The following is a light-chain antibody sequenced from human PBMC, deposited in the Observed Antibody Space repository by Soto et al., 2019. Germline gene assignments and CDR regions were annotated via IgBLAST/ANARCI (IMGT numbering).Light chain of an antibody. J-gene: IGKJ1*01. CDR3: HQRKSWPRT. CDR2: DTS. V-gene: IGKV3-11*01. CDR1: QTVSNK. Sequence: EIVCTQSPATLSSSPGERATLPCRASQTVSNKLAWYQHKPGQAPRLLIYDTSNRATGIPARFSGSGSGTDFTLTISSLEPEDFAVYYCHQRKSWPRTFGQGTKVDIK.